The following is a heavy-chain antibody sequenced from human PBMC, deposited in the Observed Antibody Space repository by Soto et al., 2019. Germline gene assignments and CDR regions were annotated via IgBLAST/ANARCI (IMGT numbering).Heavy chain of an antibody. CDR2: ISGSGGST. Sequence: GGSLRLSCAASGFTFSSYAMSWVRQAPGKGLEWVSAISGSGGSTYYADSVKGRFTISRDNSKNTLYLQMNSLRAEDTAVYYCAKSRAGYDFWDSGYDSDYWGQGTLVTVSS. CDR1: GFTFSSYA. CDR3: AKSRAGYDFWDSGYDSDY. D-gene: IGHD5-12*01. V-gene: IGHV3-23*01. J-gene: IGHJ4*02.